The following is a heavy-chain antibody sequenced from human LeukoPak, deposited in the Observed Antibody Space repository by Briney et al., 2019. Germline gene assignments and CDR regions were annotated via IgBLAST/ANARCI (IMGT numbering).Heavy chain of an antibody. D-gene: IGHD3-9*01. Sequence: SETLSLTCSASGGSISSSSYYWGWIRQPPGKGLEWIGSIYYSGSTYYNPSLKSRVTISVDTSKNQFSLKLSSVTAADTAVYYCARPSYDILTGYFYYFDYWGQGTLVTVSS. CDR3: ARPSYDILTGYFYYFDY. J-gene: IGHJ4*02. CDR2: IYYSGST. V-gene: IGHV4-39*01. CDR1: GGSISSSSYY.